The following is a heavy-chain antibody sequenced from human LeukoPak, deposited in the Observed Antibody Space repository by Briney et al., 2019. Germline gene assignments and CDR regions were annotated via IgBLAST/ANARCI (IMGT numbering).Heavy chain of an antibody. Sequence: SEPLSLTCTVSGGSISSYYWSWIRQPPGKGLEWIGYIYHSGNTYYNPSLKSRVTISVDTSKNQFSLNLSSATAADTAVYYCARHFGLYSSGSYYFDYWGQGTLVTVSS. J-gene: IGHJ4*02. V-gene: IGHV4-59*08. CDR3: ARHFGLYSSGSYYFDY. D-gene: IGHD6-19*01. CDR1: GGSISSYY. CDR2: IYHSGNT.